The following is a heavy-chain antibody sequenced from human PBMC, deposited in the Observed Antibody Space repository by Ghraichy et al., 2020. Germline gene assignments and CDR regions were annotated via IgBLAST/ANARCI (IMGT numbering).Heavy chain of an antibody. Sequence: GGSLRLSCAASGFTFSGYSMNWVRQAPGKGLEWVAYITISSRFISYADSVKGRFTISRDNAKNSLDLQMRSLRDEDTAVYYCARGSKVVRYYYYDGMDVWGQGTTVTVSS. J-gene: IGHJ6*02. CDR2: ITISSRFI. CDR3: ARGSKVVRYYYYDGMDV. D-gene: IGHD4-23*01. V-gene: IGHV3-48*02. CDR1: GFTFSGYS.